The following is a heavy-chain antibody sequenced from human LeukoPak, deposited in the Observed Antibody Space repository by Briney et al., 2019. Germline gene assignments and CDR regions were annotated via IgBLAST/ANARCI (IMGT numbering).Heavy chain of an antibody. D-gene: IGHD4-23*01. CDR3: ARLRRAPNYGGNFFDY. CDR1: GGSISSGGYS. J-gene: IGHJ4*02. V-gene: IGHV4-30-2*01. Sequence: SQTLSLTCAVSGGSISSGGYSWSWIRQPPGKGLEWIGYIYHSGSTYYNPSLKSRVTISVDRSKNQFSLKLSSVTAADTAVYYCARLRRAPNYGGNFFDYWGQGTLVTVSS. CDR2: IYHSGST.